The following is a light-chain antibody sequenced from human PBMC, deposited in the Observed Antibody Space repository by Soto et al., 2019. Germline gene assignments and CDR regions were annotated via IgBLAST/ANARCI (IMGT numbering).Light chain of an antibody. V-gene: IGKV3-20*01. CDR2: AAS. CDR3: QKSGPSVPYP. J-gene: IGKJ2*01. Sequence: ILLTQSSGTLSWSPGERSTLSCRSIQRDSTGYLAWYQQNPDQAARHLIYAASSKATFITDRFSCSRSGTDFTITIRTLETEDFAAYFCQKSGPSVPYPFGPGTKVDI. CDR1: QRDSTGY.